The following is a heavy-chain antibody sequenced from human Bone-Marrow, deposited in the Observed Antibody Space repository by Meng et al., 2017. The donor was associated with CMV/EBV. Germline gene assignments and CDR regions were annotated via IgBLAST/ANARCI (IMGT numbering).Heavy chain of an antibody. D-gene: IGHD5-12*01. CDR1: GGTFSSYA. Sequence: SAKVSCKASGGTFSSYAISWVRQAPGQGLEWMGGIIPIFGTANYAQKFQGRVTITTDESTSTAYMELSSLRSEDTAVYYCARDPASRYSGLTSYYYYGMDVWGQGTTVTVSS. V-gene: IGHV1-69*05. CDR2: IIPIFGTA. CDR3: ARDPASRYSGLTSYYYYGMDV. J-gene: IGHJ6*02.